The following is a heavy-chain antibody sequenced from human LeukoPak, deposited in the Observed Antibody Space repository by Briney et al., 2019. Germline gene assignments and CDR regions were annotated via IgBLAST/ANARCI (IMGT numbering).Heavy chain of an antibody. CDR2: IFHSGST. Sequence: SETLSLTCAVYGGSFSGYYWSWIRQPPGKGLEWIGEIFHSGSTNYNPSLKSRVTISVDTSKNQFSLKLSSVTAADTAVYYCVRSGGYCGSTTCHVEYFDLWGRGTLVTVSS. V-gene: IGHV4-34*12. D-gene: IGHD2-2*01. J-gene: IGHJ2*01. CDR3: VRSGGYCGSTTCHVEYFDL. CDR1: GGSFSGYY.